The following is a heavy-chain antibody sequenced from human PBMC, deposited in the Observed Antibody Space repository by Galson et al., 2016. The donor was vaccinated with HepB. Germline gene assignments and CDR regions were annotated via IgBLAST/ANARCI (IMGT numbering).Heavy chain of an antibody. CDR2: ISDTSDYI. CDR1: GFSFSSYS. D-gene: IGHD2-15*01. CDR3: ARNLFSGAGYSVDY. J-gene: IGHJ4*02. V-gene: IGHV3-21*01. Sequence: SLRLSCAASGFSFSSYSMNWVRQAPGKGLEWVSSISDTSDYIYHADSLKGRFTISRDNTKNLAFLQMDSLSAEDTAVYYCARNLFSGAGYSVDYWGQGTLVTVSS.